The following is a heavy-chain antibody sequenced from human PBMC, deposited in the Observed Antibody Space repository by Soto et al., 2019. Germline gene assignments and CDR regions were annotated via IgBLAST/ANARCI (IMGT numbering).Heavy chain of an antibody. V-gene: IGHV3-23*01. CDR2: ISGSGGST. J-gene: IGHJ1*01. CDR1: GFTFSSYA. CDR3: AKGVGSSGWYEYCQH. Sequence: EVQLLESGGGLVQPGGSLRLSCAASGFTFSSYAMSWVRQAPGKGLEWVSAISGSGGSTYYADSVKGRFTISRDNSKNTLYLQMNSLRAEDTAVYYFAKGVGSSGWYEYCQHWGQGTLDTVSS. D-gene: IGHD6-19*01.